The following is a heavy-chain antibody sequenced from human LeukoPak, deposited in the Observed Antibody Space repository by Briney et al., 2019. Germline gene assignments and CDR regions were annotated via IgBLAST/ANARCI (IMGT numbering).Heavy chain of an antibody. D-gene: IGHD4-17*01. CDR1: GFTFSSYA. V-gene: IGHV3-23*01. Sequence: GGSLRLSCAASGFTFSSYAMSWVRQAPGKGLEWVSGISGSGGSTYYADSVKGRFTISRDNSDNTLYLQMNSLRAEDTAVYYCAKDKTVTTNYFDYWGQGTLVTVSS. CDR2: ISGSGGST. CDR3: AKDKTVTTNYFDY. J-gene: IGHJ4*02.